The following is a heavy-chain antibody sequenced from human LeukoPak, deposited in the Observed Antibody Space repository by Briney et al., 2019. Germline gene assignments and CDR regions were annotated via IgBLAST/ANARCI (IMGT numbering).Heavy chain of an antibody. V-gene: IGHV3-66*01. CDR3: ARAPGGVYDSSGYYYEYYFDY. CDR1: GFTFSSYW. CDR2: IYSGGST. J-gene: IGHJ4*02. D-gene: IGHD3-22*01. Sequence: GGSLRLSCAASGFTFSSYWMHWVRQAPGKGLEWVSVIYSGGSTYYADSVKGRFTISRDNSKNTLYLQMNSLRAEDTAVYYCARAPGGVYDSSGYYYEYYFDYWGQGTLVTVSS.